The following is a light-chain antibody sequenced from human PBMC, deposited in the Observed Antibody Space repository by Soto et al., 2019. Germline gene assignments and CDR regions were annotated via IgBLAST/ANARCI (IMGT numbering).Light chain of an antibody. Sequence: EIVLPQSPATLSLSPGERATLSCRASQSVSSYLAWYQQKPGQAPRLLIYDASNRATGIPARFSGSGSGTAFTLTISSLELEDFAVYYCQQRSNWPPLTFGGGTKVEIK. CDR1: QSVSSY. CDR3: QQRSNWPPLT. CDR2: DAS. V-gene: IGKV3-11*01. J-gene: IGKJ4*01.